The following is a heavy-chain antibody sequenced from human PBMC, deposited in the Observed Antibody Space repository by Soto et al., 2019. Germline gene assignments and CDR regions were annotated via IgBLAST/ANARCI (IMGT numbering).Heavy chain of an antibody. CDR3: VCDDNRRY. J-gene: IGHJ4*02. CDR2: IGRTGIDR. CDR1: GFSFSTST. V-gene: IGHV3-21*01. Sequence: EVQLVESGGGLVKPGGSLRLSCAGSGFSFSTSTMNWVRQAPGKGLEFVSSIGRTGIDRYYIDSVKGRFTISRDNAQNSLYLQMNSLRAEDTALCYCVCDDNRRYWGQGTLVTVSS. D-gene: IGHD1-1*01.